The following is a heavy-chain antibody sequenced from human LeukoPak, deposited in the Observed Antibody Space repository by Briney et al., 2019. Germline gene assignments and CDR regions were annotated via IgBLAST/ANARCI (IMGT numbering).Heavy chain of an antibody. Sequence: SETLSLTCTVSGGSISSGGYYWSWIRQHPGKGLEWIGYIYYSGSTYYNPSLKSRVTISVDTSKNQFSLKLSSVTAADTAVYYCARQQGFDDFWSGYSAKYYFDYWGQGTLVTVSS. J-gene: IGHJ4*02. D-gene: IGHD3-3*01. V-gene: IGHV4-31*03. CDR3: ARQQGFDDFWSGYSAKYYFDY. CDR1: GGSISSGGYY. CDR2: IYYSGST.